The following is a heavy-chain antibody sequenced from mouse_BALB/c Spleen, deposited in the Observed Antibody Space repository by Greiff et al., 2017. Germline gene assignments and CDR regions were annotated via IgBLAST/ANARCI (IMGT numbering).Heavy chain of an antibody. D-gene: IGHD1-1*02. V-gene: IGHV1-9*01. CDR3: TRRGYGYAMDY. CDR1: GYTFSSYW. CDR2: ILPGSGST. Sequence: VQLVESGAELMKPGASVKISCKATGYTFSSYWIEWVKQRPGHGLEWIGEILPGSGSTNYNQKFKDKATLTVDKSSSTAYMQLSSPTSEDSAVYYCTRRGYGYAMDYWGQGTSVTVSS. J-gene: IGHJ4*01.